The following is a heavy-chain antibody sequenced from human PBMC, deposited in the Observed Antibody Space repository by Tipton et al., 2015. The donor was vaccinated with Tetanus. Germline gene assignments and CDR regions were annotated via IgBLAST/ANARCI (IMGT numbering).Heavy chain of an antibody. J-gene: IGHJ4*02. CDR3: AAEVSAGY. V-gene: IGHV3-7*03. D-gene: IGHD4/OR15-4a*01. CDR2: INRDGSET. CDR1: GFTFSTYW. Sequence: AVSGFTFSTYWMTGVRQAPGKGLEWVANINRDGSETYYVDSVKGRFTISRDNAKNLLHLQMNSLRAEDTAVYYCAAEVSAGYWGQGTLVTVSS.